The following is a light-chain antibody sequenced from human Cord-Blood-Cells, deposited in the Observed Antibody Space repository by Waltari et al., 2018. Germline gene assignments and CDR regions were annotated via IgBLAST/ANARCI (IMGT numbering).Light chain of an antibody. V-gene: IGKV2-28*01. J-gene: IGKJ3*01. CDR2: LGS. Sequence: DIVLPQSPLSLPVTPGEPASPSCRSSQSLLHSNGYNYLDWYLQKPGQSPQLLIYLGSNRASGVPDRFSSSGSGTDFTLKISRVEAEDVGVYYCMQALQTPVTFGPGTKVDIK. CDR3: MQALQTPVT. CDR1: QSLLHSNGYNY.